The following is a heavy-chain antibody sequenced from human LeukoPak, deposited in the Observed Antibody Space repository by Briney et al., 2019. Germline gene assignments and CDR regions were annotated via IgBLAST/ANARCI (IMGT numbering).Heavy chain of an antibody. CDR1: GGSISSYY. J-gene: IGHJ3*02. CDR2: IYYSGGT. V-gene: IGHV4-59*01. D-gene: IGHD5-24*01. CDR3: AREKRDGYGNDAFDI. Sequence: SGTLSLTCTVSGGSISSYYWSWIRQPPGKGLEWIGDIYYSGGTNYNPSLKSRVTISVDTSKNQFSLKLSSVTAADTAVYYCAREKRDGYGNDAFDIWGQGTMVTVSS.